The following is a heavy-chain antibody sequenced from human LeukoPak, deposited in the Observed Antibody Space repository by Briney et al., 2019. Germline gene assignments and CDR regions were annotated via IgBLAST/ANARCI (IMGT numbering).Heavy chain of an antibody. V-gene: IGHV1-2*02. J-gene: IGHJ3*02. CDR2: INPNSGGT. CDR3: ARDDGCDI. CDR1: GYTFTNYA. Sequence: ASVKVSCKASGYTFTNYAINWVRQAPGQGLEWMGWINPNSGGTNYAQKFQGRVTMTRDTSISTAYMELSRLRSDDTAVYYCARDDGCDIWGQGTMVTVSS.